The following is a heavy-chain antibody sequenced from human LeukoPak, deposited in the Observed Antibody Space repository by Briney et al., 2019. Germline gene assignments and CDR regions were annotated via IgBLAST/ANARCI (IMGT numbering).Heavy chain of an antibody. CDR2: INHSGST. J-gene: IGHJ4*02. Sequence: SETLSLTCAVYGGSFSGYYWSWIRQPPGKGLEWIGEINHSGSTNYNPSLKGRVTISLDASKSQSYLKLNSVTAADTAVYYCARRVRSADYRLDYWGQGTLVTVSS. D-gene: IGHD4-11*01. CDR3: ARRVRSADYRLDY. V-gene: IGHV4-34*01. CDR1: GGSFSGYY.